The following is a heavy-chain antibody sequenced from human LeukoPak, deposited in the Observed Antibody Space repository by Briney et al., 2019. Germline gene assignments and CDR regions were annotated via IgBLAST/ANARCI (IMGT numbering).Heavy chain of an antibody. J-gene: IGHJ6*02. CDR2: ISAYNGNT. D-gene: IGHD3-10*01. Sequence: GASVKVSCKASGYTFTSYGISWVRQAPGQGLEWMGWISAYNGNTNYAQKLQGRVTMTTDTSTSTAYMELRSLRSDDTAVYYCARDYYYGSGSPGEDVWGQGTTVTVSS. CDR1: GYTFTSYG. V-gene: IGHV1-18*01. CDR3: ARDYYYGSGSPGEDV.